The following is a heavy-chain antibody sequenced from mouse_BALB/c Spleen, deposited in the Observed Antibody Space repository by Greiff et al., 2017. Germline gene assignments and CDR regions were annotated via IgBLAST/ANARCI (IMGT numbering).Heavy chain of an antibody. J-gene: IGHJ4*01. Sequence: EVKVVESGGGLVQPGGSRKLSCAASGFTFSSFGMHWVRQAPEKGLEWVAYISSGSSTIYYADTVKGRFTISRDNPKNTLFLQMTSLRSEDTAMYYCARGRTARATRYAMDYWGQGTSVTVSS. CDR2: ISSGSSTI. D-gene: IGHD3-2*01. V-gene: IGHV5-17*02. CDR1: GFTFSSFG. CDR3: ARGRTARATRYAMDY.